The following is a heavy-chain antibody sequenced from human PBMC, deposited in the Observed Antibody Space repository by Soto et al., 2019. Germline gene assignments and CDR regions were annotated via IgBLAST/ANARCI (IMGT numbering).Heavy chain of an antibody. CDR2: MYASGDV. V-gene: IGHV3-9*01. Sequence: DVQLVESGGDLVQPGRSLRLSCATSGFALRDSAMHWVRQVPGGGLEWVSGMYASGDVGYAGSVKGRFTMSRDVAKNSLYLQMNSLATEATALNYGVKDNLSGGADVWGQGTTVTVSS. CDR3: VKDNLSGGADV. CDR1: GFALRDSA. D-gene: IGHD3-10*02. J-gene: IGHJ6*02.